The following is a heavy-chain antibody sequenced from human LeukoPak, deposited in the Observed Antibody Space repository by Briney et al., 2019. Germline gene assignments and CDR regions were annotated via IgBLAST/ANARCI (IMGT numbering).Heavy chain of an antibody. V-gene: IGHV1-2*02. CDR2: INPNTGDT. CDR3: ATGSKGLRFNHYFDY. CDR1: GYTFIGYY. Sequence: GASVKVSCKASGYTFIGYYMHWVRQAPGQGLEWMGWINPNTGDTNFAQKFQGRVTMTRDTSIATAYLELSRLNSDDTAVYYCATGSKGLRFNHYFDYWGQRTLDTVSS. D-gene: IGHD5-12*01. J-gene: IGHJ4*02.